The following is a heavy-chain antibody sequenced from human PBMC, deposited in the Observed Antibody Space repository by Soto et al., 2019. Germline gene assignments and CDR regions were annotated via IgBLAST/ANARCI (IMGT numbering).Heavy chain of an antibody. D-gene: IGHD3-3*01. CDR2: IKQDGSEK. Sequence: GGSLRLSCAASGFTFSSYWMSWVRQAPGKGLEWVANIKQDGSEKYYVDSVKGRFTICRDNAKNSLYLQMNSLRAEDTAAYYCAMASSDCDLWSGYNDAFDIWGQGTMVTVSS. J-gene: IGHJ3*02. CDR1: GFTFSSYW. CDR3: AMASSDCDLWSGYNDAFDI. V-gene: IGHV3-7*01.